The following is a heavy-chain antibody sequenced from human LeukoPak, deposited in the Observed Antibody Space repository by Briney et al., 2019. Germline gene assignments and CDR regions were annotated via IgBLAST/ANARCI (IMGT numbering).Heavy chain of an antibody. Sequence: GGSLRLSCAASGFTFSDFNFHWVRQAPGKGLEWVANIKQDGSEKYYVDSVKGRFTISRDNAKNSLYLQMNSLRAEDTAVYYCARDRGYFDYWAREPWSPSPQ. J-gene: IGHJ4*02. V-gene: IGHV3-7*01. CDR2: IKQDGSEK. CDR1: GFTFSDFN. CDR3: ARDRGYFDY.